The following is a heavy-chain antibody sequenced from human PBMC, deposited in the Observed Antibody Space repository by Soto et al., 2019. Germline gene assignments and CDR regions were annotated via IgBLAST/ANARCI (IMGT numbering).Heavy chain of an antibody. Sequence: QITLKESGPTLVKPTQTLTLTCTFSGFSLSTSGVCVGWIRQPPGKALEWLALIYWDDDKRYSSSLKSRLTXTXDXXKNQVVLRMTNMDPVDTATYYCARYPYSSGFHFDYWGQGTLVTVSS. J-gene: IGHJ4*02. D-gene: IGHD3-10*01. CDR2: IYWDDDK. V-gene: IGHV2-5*02. CDR3: ARYPYSSGFHFDY. CDR1: GFSLSTSGVC.